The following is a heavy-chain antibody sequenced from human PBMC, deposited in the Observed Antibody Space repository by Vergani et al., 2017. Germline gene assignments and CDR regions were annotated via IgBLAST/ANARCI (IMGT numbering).Heavy chain of an antibody. J-gene: IGHJ4*02. CDR2: IKSKTDGGTT. CDR3: TTGSAYCSSTSCYTLPLDY. Sequence: EVQLLESGGGLVQPGGSLRLSCAASGFTFSNAWMSWVRQAPGKGLEWVGRIKSKTDGGTTDYAAPVKGRFTISRDDSKNTLYLQMNSLKTEDTAVYYCTTGSAYCSSTSCYTLPLDYWGQGTLVTVSS. D-gene: IGHD2-2*02. CDR1: GFTFSNAW. V-gene: IGHV3-15*01.